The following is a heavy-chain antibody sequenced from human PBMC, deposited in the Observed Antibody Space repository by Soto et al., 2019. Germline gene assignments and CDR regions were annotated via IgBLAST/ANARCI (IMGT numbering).Heavy chain of an antibody. CDR1: GGSISSGDYY. J-gene: IGHJ4*02. D-gene: IGHD5-12*01. CDR3: AREGGYKSDFDC. Sequence: SETLSLTCTVSGGSISSGDYYWSWIRQPPGKGLEWIGYIYYSGSTYYNPSLKSRVTISVDTTKNQFSLKLSSVTAADTAVYYCAREGGYKSDFDCWGQGTLVTVSS. CDR2: IYYSGST. V-gene: IGHV4-30-4*01.